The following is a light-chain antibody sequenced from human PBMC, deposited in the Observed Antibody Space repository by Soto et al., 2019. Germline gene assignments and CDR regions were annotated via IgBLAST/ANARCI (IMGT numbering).Light chain of an antibody. CDR2: GAS. Sequence: EFVLTQSPGTLSLSPGERATLSCRTSQSVSSNQLAWYQQKPGQAPRLLIYGASSRTIGIPDRFSGSGSGTNFTLTISRLETEDFAVYYCQQYGGSPGTFGQGTKVDIK. CDR3: QQYGGSPGT. J-gene: IGKJ1*01. V-gene: IGKV3-20*01. CDR1: QSVSSNQ.